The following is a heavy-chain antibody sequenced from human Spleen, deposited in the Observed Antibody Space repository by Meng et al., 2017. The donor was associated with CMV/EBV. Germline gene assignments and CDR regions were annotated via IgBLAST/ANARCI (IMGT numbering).Heavy chain of an antibody. CDR2: INHSGST. D-gene: IGHD3-3*02. Sequence: VYGGSFGGYYWSWIRQPPGKGLEWIGEINHSGSTNYNPSLKSRVTISVDTSKNQFSLKLSSVTAADTAVYYCARGIIGIFGVARFDPWGQGTLVTVSS. CDR1: GGSFGGYY. CDR3: ARGIIGIFGVARFDP. J-gene: IGHJ5*02. V-gene: IGHV4-34*01.